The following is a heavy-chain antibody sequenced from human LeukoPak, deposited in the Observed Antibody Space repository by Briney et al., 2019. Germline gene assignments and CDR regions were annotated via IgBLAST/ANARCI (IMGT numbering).Heavy chain of an antibody. CDR1: GGSISSTGYY. J-gene: IGHJ6*03. D-gene: IGHD3-16*01. CDR3: ARDCEFCDLLFYMNV. CDR2: IDNSGST. V-gene: IGHV4-61*09. Sequence: SETLSLTCTVSGGSISSTGYYWTWIRQPAGRGREWIGHIDNSGSTNCNPSLKSRVTISVDTSKNQFSLNLTSVTAADTAAYYCARDCEFCDLLFYMNVWGKGTTVTVSS.